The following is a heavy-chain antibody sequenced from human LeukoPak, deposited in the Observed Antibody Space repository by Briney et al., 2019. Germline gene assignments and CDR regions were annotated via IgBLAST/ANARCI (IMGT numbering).Heavy chain of an antibody. Sequence: SETLSLTCTVSGGSISSGGYYWSWIRQHPGKGLEWIGYIYYSGSTYSHPSLKSRVTISVDTSKTQCSLNLSSVTAADTAVYYCARYCISTNCYKGGFDPWGQGTLVTVSS. V-gene: IGHV4-31*03. D-gene: IGHD2-2*02. CDR1: GGSISSGGYY. CDR3: ARYCISTNCYKGGFDP. CDR2: IYYSGST. J-gene: IGHJ5*02.